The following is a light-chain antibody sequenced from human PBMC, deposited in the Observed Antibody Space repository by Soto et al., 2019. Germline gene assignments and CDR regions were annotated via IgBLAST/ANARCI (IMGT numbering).Light chain of an antibody. CDR3: AAWDASLSACV. Sequence: QCLLTQPPSASGTAGQMVTISCSGGDSNIGSNSVYWYQHLPRMAPKLLIYYNNQRPSGVPDRFSGSRSGTSASLAIVGLRSEDEAVYYCAAWDASLSACVFGNGTKVTVL. V-gene: IGLV1-47*02. J-gene: IGLJ1*01. CDR2: YNN. CDR1: DSNIGSNS.